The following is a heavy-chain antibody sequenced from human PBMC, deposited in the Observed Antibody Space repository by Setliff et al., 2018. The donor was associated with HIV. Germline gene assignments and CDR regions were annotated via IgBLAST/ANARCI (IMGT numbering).Heavy chain of an antibody. CDR1: GGSFSGYY. CDR2: INHSGST. V-gene: IGHV4-34*01. J-gene: IGHJ6*03. Sequence: PSETLSLTCAVYGGSFSGYYWSWIRQPPGKGLEWIGEINHSGSTNYNPSLKSRVTISVDTSKNQFSLKLSSVTAPDTAVYYCASPSQRYYYYYMDVWGKGTTVTVSS. CDR3: ASPSQRYYYYYMDV.